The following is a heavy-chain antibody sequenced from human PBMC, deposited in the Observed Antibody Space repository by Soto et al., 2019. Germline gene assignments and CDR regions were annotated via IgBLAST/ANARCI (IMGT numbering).Heavy chain of an antibody. Sequence: LSLTCTVSGGSISSYYWSWIRQPPGKGLEWIGYIYYSGSTNYNPSLKSRVTISVDTSKNQFSLKLSSVTAADTAVYYCARYRDDFWSGYFRWFDPWGQGTLDTVSS. CDR3: ARYRDDFWSGYFRWFDP. V-gene: IGHV4-59*01. CDR1: GGSISSYY. D-gene: IGHD3-3*01. J-gene: IGHJ5*02. CDR2: IYYSGST.